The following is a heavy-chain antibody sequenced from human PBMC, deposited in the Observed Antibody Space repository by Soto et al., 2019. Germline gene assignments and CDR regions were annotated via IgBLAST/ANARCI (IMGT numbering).Heavy chain of an antibody. J-gene: IGHJ4*02. CDR3: ARRYGGNFDY. V-gene: IGHV4-59*01. Sequence: LSLTCTFSGGSISSYYWSWIRQPPGKGLEWIGYIYYSGSTNYNPSLKSRVTISVDTSKNQFSLKLSSVTAADTAVYYCARRYGGNFDYWGQGTLVTFAS. CDR2: IYYSGST. CDR1: GGSISSYY. D-gene: IGHD1-26*01.